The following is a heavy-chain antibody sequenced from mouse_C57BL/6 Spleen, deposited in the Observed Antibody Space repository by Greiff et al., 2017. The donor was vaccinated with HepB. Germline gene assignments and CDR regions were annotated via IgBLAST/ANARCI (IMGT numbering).Heavy chain of an antibody. V-gene: IGHV1-5*01. J-gene: IGHJ3*01. Sequence: VHVKQSGTVLARPGASVKMSCKTSGYTFTSYWMHWVKQRPGQGLEWIGAIYPGNSDTSYNQKFKGKAKLTAVTSASTAYMELSSLTNEDSAVYYCMLYYGYDEWFAYWGQGTLVTVSA. CDR1: GYTFTSYW. CDR2: IYPGNSDT. CDR3: MLYYGYDEWFAY. D-gene: IGHD2-2*01.